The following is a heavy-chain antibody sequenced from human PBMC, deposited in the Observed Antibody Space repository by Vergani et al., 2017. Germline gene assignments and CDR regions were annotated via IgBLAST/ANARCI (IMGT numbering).Heavy chain of an antibody. V-gene: IGHV3-33*08. CDR1: GFTFSSYA. CDR2: IWYDGSNK. J-gene: IGHJ4*02. Sequence: VQLLESGGGLVQPGGSLRLSCAASGFTFSSYAMRWVRQAPGKGLEWVAVIWYDGSNKYYADSVKGRFTISRDNSKNTLYLQMNSLRAEDTAVYYCARALITELLYDYWGQGTLVTVSS. D-gene: IGHD2-2*02. CDR3: ARALITELLYDY.